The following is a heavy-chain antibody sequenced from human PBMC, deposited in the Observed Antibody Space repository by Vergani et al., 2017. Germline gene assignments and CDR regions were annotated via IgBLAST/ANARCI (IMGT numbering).Heavy chain of an antibody. V-gene: IGHV3-30*18. D-gene: IGHD1-26*01. Sequence: QVQLVESGGGVVQPGRSLRLSCAASGFTFSSYGMHWVRQAPGKGLEWVAVISYDGSNKYAADSVKGRFTISRDNSKNTLYLQMNSLRAEDTDVYYCAKLPLIVGAYDAFDIWGQGTMVTVSS. J-gene: IGHJ3*02. CDR3: AKLPLIVGAYDAFDI. CDR1: GFTFSSYG. CDR2: ISYDGSNK.